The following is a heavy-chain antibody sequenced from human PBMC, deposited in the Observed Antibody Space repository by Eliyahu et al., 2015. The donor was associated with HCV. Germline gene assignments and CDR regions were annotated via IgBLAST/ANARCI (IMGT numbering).Heavy chain of an antibody. CDR1: GGSITTYY. V-gene: IGHV4-59*01. D-gene: IGHD6-19*01. J-gene: IGHJ5*02. CDR2: IHYSGXT. CDR3: ASGGGGIAVAGTGGWFDP. Sequence: VQLRATDAGLVQPSETLSLTCTVSGGSITTYYWSWXRQPPGXGLEWIGYIHYSGXTNYNPSXKSRVTISVDTSXNQFXLKLSSVTAADTAVYYXASGGGGIAVAGTGGWFDPWGQGTLVTVSS.